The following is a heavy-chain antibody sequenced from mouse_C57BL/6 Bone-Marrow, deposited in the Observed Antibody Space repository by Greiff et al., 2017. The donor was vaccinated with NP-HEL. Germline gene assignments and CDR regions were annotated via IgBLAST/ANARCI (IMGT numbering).Heavy chain of an antibody. CDR2: IDPSDSYT. Sequence: QVQLKQPGAELVRPGTSVKLSCKASGYTFTSYWMHWVKQRPGQGLEWIGVIDPSDSYTNYNQNFKAKATLTVDTPSSTSYMQLSSLTSEDSAVYYCARCYGRAMDYWGQGTSVTVSS. V-gene: IGHV1-59*01. D-gene: IGHD1-1*02. CDR3: ARCYGRAMDY. J-gene: IGHJ4*01. CDR1: GYTFTSYW.